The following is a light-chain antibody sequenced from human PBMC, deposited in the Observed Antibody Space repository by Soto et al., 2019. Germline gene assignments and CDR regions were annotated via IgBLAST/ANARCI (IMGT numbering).Light chain of an antibody. V-gene: IGLV2-23*01. CDR2: EGG. Sequence: QSALTQPASVSGSPGQSITISCTGASSDVGSYNFVSWFQQHPGKAPKLIIYEGGKRPSGVSNRFSGSKSGNTASLTISGLQAEDEADYYCCSYAGSSTYVFGTGTQLTVL. J-gene: IGLJ7*01. CDR3: CSYAGSSTYV. CDR1: SSDVGSYNF.